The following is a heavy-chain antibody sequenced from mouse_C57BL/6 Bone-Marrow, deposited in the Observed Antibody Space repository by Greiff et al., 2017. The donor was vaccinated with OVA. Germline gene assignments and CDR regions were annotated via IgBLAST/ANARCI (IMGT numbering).Heavy chain of an antibody. CDR1: GFTFSNYW. D-gene: IGHD1-1*01. CDR2: IRLKSDNYAT. J-gene: IGHJ3*01. CDR3: TGPLLRSFAY. V-gene: IGHV6-3*01. Sequence: EVKLEESGGGLVQPGGSMKLSCVASGFTFSNYWMNWVRQSPEKGLEWVAQIRLKSDNYATHYAESVKGRFTISRDDSKRSVYLQMNNLRAEDTGIYYCTGPLLRSFAYWGQGTLVTVSA.